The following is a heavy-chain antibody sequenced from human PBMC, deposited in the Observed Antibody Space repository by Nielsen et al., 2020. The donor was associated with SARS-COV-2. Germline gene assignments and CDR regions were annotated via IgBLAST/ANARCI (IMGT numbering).Heavy chain of an antibody. D-gene: IGHD6-6*01. Sequence: SETLSLTCTVSGGSVSSGSYYWSWIRQPPGKGLEWIGYIYYSGSTNYNPSLKSRVTISVDTSKNQFSLKLSSVTAADTAVYYCARDVRPGGRSGSSAFDYWGQGTLVTVSS. V-gene: IGHV4-61*01. J-gene: IGHJ4*02. CDR1: GGSVSSGSYY. CDR3: ARDVRPGGRSGSSAFDY. CDR2: IYYSGST.